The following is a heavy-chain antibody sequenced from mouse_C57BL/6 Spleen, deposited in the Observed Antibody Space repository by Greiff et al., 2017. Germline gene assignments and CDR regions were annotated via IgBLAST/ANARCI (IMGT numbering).Heavy chain of an antibody. CDR3: AREVGLYWYFDV. V-gene: IGHV1-82*01. CDR1: GYAFSSSW. CDR2: IYPGDGDT. Sequence: VQLQESGPELVKPGASVKFSCKASGYAFSSSWMNWVKQRPGKGLEWIGLIYPGDGDTNYNGKFKGKATLTADKSSSTAYMQLSRLTSEYSAVCFCAREVGLYWYFDVWGTGTTVTVSS. J-gene: IGHJ1*03.